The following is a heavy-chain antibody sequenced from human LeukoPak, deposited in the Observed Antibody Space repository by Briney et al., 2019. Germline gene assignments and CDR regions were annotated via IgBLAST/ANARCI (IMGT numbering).Heavy chain of an antibody. CDR3: GRGMRDYYGLDY. Sequence: PGGSLRLSCAASGFTFSSYSMNWVRQAPGKGLEWVSSISSSSSYIYYADSVKGRFTISRDNAKNSLYLQMNSLRAEDTAVYYCGRGMRDYYGLDYWGQGILVTVSS. J-gene: IGHJ4*02. V-gene: IGHV3-21*01. D-gene: IGHD3-10*01. CDR2: ISSSSSYI. CDR1: GFTFSSYS.